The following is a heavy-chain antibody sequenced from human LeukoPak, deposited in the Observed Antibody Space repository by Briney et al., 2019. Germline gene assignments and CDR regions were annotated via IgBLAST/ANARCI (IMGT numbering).Heavy chain of an antibody. J-gene: IGHJ4*02. Sequence: GGSLRLSCAASGFTFSTFAMIWVRQPPGKGLEWVSSIFPSGGEIHYADSVKGRFTISRDNAKNSLYLQMNSLRAEDTAVYYCARVGAFSSSWLLYWGQGTLVTVSS. CDR3: ARVGAFSSSWLLY. CDR2: IFPSGGEI. CDR1: GFTFSTFA. V-gene: IGHV3-21*01. D-gene: IGHD6-13*01.